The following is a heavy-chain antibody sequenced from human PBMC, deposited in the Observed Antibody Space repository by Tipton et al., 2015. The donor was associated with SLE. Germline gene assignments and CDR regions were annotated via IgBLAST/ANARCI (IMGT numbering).Heavy chain of an antibody. CDR2: IYYSGNT. Sequence: TLSLTCTVYADSFSHYYWSWIRQPPGGGLEWIGYIYYSGNTNYNPSLKSRVTISVDTSKNQFSLNLSSVTAADTAIYYCARVGYSGTSPYYYYYMDVWGKGTTVTVSS. V-gene: IGHV4-59*01. D-gene: IGHD1-26*01. CDR1: ADSFSHYY. CDR3: ARVGYSGTSPYYYYYMDV. J-gene: IGHJ6*03.